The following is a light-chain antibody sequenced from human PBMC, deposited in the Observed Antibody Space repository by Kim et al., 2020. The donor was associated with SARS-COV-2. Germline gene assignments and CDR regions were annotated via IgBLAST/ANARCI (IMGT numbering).Light chain of an antibody. CDR2: DVS. J-gene: IGKJ1*01. CDR1: QSVSKF. V-gene: IGKV3-11*01. Sequence: LSPGERATLSCRASQSVSKFLAWYQQRSGQAPRLLIYDVSTRATGIPARFSGSGSGTDFTLTISSLEPEDLAVYYCQHRSNWPPTFGQGTKVDIK. CDR3: QHRSNWPPT.